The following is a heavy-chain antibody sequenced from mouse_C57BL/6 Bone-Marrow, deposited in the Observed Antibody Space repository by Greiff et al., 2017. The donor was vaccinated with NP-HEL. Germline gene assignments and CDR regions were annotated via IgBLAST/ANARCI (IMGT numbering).Heavy chain of an antibody. CDR2: IDPNSGGT. CDR1: GYTFTSYL. CDR3: ARYYYGSSSFDY. V-gene: IGHV1-72*01. Sequence: LVESGAELVKPGASVKLSCKASGYTFTSYLMHWVKQRPGRGLEWIGRIDPNSGGTKYNEKFKSKATLTVDKTSSTAYMQLNSLTSEDSAVYYCARYYYGSSSFDYWGQGTTLTVSS. D-gene: IGHD1-1*01. J-gene: IGHJ2*01.